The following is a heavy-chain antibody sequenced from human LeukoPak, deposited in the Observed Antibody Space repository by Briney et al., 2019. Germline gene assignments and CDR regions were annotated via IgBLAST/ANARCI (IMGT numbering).Heavy chain of an antibody. Sequence: PGGSLRLSCAASGFTFSSYAMSWVRQAPGKGLEWVSAISGSGGSIYYADSVKGRFTISRDNSKNTLYLQMNSLRAEDTAVYYCAKGEYSSGWPNYYYYYGMGVWGQGTTVTVSS. CDR3: AKGEYSSGWPNYYYYYGMGV. CDR1: GFTFSSYA. J-gene: IGHJ6*02. D-gene: IGHD6-19*01. V-gene: IGHV3-23*01. CDR2: ISGSGGSI.